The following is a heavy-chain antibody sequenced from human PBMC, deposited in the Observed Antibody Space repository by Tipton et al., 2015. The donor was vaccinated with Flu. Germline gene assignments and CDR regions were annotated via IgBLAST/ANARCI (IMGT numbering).Heavy chain of an antibody. D-gene: IGHD1-14*01. Sequence: GSLRLSCAVSGFTVSTSYMSWVRQPPGEGLEWVSIVYDDGRAYYADSVEGRFAISRDNSKNILYLQMNSLRADDTAVYFCARDEGGTYPDWGQGTLVTVSS. CDR2: VYDDGRA. CDR1: GFTVSTSY. V-gene: IGHV3-53*01. CDR3: ARDEGGTYPD. J-gene: IGHJ4*02.